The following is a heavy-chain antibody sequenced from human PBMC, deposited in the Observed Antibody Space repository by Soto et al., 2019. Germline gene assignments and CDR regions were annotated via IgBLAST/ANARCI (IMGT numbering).Heavy chain of an antibody. D-gene: IGHD3-16*01. V-gene: IGHV4-39*01. J-gene: IGHJ4*02. Sequence: QLQLQESGPGLVKPSETLSLTCTVSGGSISSSSYYWGWIRQPPGKGLEWIGSIYYSGSTYYNPSLQTRVAISVDTSKNQFSLKLSSVTAADTAVYYCARHVGYIWGTTPIGYWGQGTLVTVSS. CDR1: GGSISSSSYY. CDR2: IYYSGST. CDR3: ARHVGYIWGTTPIGY.